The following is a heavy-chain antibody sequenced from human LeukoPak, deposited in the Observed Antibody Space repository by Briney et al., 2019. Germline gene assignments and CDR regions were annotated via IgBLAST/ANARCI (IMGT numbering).Heavy chain of an antibody. CDR2: IIPILGIA. CDR3: AKATDLQAGYSYGKYFDY. V-gene: IGHV1-69*04. Sequence: GASVKVSCKASGGTFSSYAISWVRQAPGQRLEWMGRIIPILGIANYAQKFQGRVTITADKSTSTAYMELSSLRAEDTAVYYCAKATDLQAGYSYGKYFDYWGQGALVTVSS. CDR1: GGTFSSYA. D-gene: IGHD5-18*01. J-gene: IGHJ4*02.